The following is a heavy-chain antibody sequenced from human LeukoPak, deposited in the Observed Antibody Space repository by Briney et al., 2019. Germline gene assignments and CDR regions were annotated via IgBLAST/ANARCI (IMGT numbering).Heavy chain of an antibody. D-gene: IGHD2-21*02. Sequence: ASVKVSCKASGGTFSSYAITWVRQAPGQGLEWMGGIIPIFGTANYAQKFQGRVTITTDESTSTAYMELSSLRSEDTAVYYCARGVLYCGGDCYPTYFDYWGQGTLVTVSS. CDR1: GGTFSSYA. J-gene: IGHJ4*02. V-gene: IGHV1-69*05. CDR2: IIPIFGTA. CDR3: ARGVLYCGGDCYPTYFDY.